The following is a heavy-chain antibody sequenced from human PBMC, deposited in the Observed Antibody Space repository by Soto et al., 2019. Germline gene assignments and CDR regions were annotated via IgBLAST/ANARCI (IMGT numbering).Heavy chain of an antibody. V-gene: IGHV3-30*03. CDR1: GFTFSNYA. CDR2: ISYDGRNK. J-gene: IGHJ5*02. Sequence: GGSLRLSCAASGFTFSNYAMHWVRQAPGKGPEWVAAISYDGRNKYYADSVKGRFTISRDNSKNSLYLQMNSLRDEDTAVYYCARESAALNWFDPWGQGTPVTVSS. CDR3: ARESAALNWFDP. D-gene: IGHD2-2*01.